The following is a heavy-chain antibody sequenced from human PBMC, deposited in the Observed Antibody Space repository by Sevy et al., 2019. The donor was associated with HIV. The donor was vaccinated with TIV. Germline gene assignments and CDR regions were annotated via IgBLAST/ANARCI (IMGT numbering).Heavy chain of an antibody. D-gene: IGHD1-26*01. V-gene: IGHV3-15*01. J-gene: IGHJ4*02. CDR3: TAGVGTSDFDY. CDR1: GFTFSNAW. Sequence: GGSLRLSCVASGFTFSNAWMSWVRQTPGKGLEWVGRIKSKTDGGTRDFAAPVKGRFAIARDDSKNTLSQQMDSLKTEDTAVYYCTAGVGTSDFDYWGQGILVTVSS. CDR2: IKSKTDGGTR.